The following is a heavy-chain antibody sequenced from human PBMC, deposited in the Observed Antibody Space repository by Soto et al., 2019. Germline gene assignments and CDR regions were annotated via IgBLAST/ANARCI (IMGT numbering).Heavy chain of an antibody. Sequence: GGSLRLSCAASGFTFSNAWMNWVRQAPGKGLEWVGRIKSKTDGGTTDYAAPVKGRFTISRDDSKNTLYLQMNSLKTEDTAVYYCTTFLSTDYYDSSGYPYQFDYWGQGTLVTVSS. J-gene: IGHJ4*02. D-gene: IGHD3-22*01. CDR3: TTFLSTDYYDSSGYPYQFDY. CDR1: GFTFSNAW. V-gene: IGHV3-15*07. CDR2: IKSKTDGGTT.